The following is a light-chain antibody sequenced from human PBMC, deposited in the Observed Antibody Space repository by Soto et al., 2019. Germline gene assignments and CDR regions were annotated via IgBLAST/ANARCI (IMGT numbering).Light chain of an antibody. J-gene: IGLJ3*02. Sequence: QSALTPPASVSGSPGQSITISCTGTSSDIGGHNYVSWYQHHPGKAPKVIIYEVSDRPSGISDRFSGSTSGNTASLTISGLQAEDDADYYCSSYTSSSTWVFGGGTKVTVL. CDR1: SSDIGGHNY. CDR3: SSYTSSSTWV. CDR2: EVS. V-gene: IGLV2-14*01.